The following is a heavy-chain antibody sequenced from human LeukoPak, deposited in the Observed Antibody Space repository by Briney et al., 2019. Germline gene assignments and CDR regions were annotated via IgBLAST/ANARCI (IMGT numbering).Heavy chain of an antibody. Sequence: ASVRVSCKASGYTFTGYYMHWVRQAPGQGLEWMGWINPSSGGTNYAQKFQGRVTMTRDTSISTAYMELSRLRSDDTAVYYCARVSYDSSGTEWGAFDIWGQGTMVTVSS. D-gene: IGHD3-22*01. CDR2: INPSSGGT. V-gene: IGHV1-2*02. CDR1: GYTFTGYY. CDR3: ARVSYDSSGTEWGAFDI. J-gene: IGHJ3*02.